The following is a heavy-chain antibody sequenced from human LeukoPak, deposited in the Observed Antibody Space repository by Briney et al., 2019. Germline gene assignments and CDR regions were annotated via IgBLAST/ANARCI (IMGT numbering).Heavy chain of an antibody. V-gene: IGHV4-4*09. D-gene: IGHD3-3*01. J-gene: IGHJ4*02. CDR3: ATLPTIFGVVDYFDY. CDR1: VGTISRYY. CDR2: IYTSGSN. Sequence: SETLSLTCTVSVGTISRYYWSWIRQPPGKGLACIGYIYTSGSNNYNLSLKSRVTISVDTSKNQFSLKLSTVTAADRALYYCATLPTIFGVVDYFDYWGQGTLVTVSS.